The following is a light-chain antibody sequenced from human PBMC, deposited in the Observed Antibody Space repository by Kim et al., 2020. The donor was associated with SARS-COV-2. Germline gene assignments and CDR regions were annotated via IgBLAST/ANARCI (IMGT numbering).Light chain of an antibody. V-gene: IGLV6-57*01. CDR1: RGSIASNY. CDR3: QSYDSSDLWV. Sequence: KTITIFCTPSRGSIASNYVHCYQHRPANSPTTVLYDNNQRPSGGPDRFSGSIDSSSNAASLTISVLKIEDEADYYCQSYDSSDLWVFGGGTQLTVL. J-gene: IGLJ3*02. CDR2: DNN.